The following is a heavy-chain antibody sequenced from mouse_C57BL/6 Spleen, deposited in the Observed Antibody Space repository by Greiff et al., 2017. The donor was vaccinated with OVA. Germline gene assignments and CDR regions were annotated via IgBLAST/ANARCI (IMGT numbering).Heavy chain of an antibody. Sequence: VQLQQSGPELVKPGASVKISCKASGYSFTGYYMHWVKQSHGNILDWIGYIYPYDGVSSYNQKFKGKATLTVDKSSSTAYMELRSLTSEDSAVYYCARRRDYDGDYAMDYWGQGTSVTVSS. CDR2: IYPYDGVS. V-gene: IGHV1-31*01. D-gene: IGHD2-4*01. J-gene: IGHJ4*01. CDR1: GYSFTGYY. CDR3: ARRRDYDGDYAMDY.